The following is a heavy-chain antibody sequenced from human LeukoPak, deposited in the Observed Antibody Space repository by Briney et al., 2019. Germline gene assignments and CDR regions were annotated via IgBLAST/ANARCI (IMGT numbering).Heavy chain of an antibody. CDR1: GFTFNKYV. Sequence: GGSLRLSCAASGFTFNKYVVSWVRQAPGKGLEWVSSISGSGDDTYYADSVKGRFTISRDNSKNTLFLQMNSLRAEDTAVYYCAKDRTTISLGAFDIWGQGTMVTVSS. CDR2: ISGSGDDT. J-gene: IGHJ3*02. CDR3: AKDRTTISLGAFDI. V-gene: IGHV3-23*01. D-gene: IGHD2/OR15-2a*01.